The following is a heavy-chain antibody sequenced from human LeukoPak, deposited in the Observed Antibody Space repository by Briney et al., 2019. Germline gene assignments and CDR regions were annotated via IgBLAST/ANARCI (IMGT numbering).Heavy chain of an antibody. J-gene: IGHJ6*02. CDR2: IKQDGSEK. D-gene: IGHD6-13*01. CDR3: ASSIAAAGRHYYYYGMDV. CDR1: GFTFSSYW. V-gene: IGHV3-7*01. Sequence: GGSLRLSCAASGFTFSSYWMSWVRRAPGKGLEWVANIKQDGSEKYYVDSVKGRFTISRDNAKNSLYLQMNSLRAEDTAVYYCASSIAAAGRHYYYYGMDVWGQGTTATVSS.